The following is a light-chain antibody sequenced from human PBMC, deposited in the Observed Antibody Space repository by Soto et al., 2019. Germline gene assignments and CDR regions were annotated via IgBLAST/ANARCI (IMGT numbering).Light chain of an antibody. Sequence: QSALTQPASVSGSPGQSITISCTGTSSDVGGYNSVSWYQQHPGKAPKLMIYDVSNRPSGVYNRFSGSKSVNTASLTISGLQAEDGADYYCSSYTSSSTVVFGGGTKLTVL. J-gene: IGLJ2*01. CDR2: DVS. CDR1: SSDVGGYNS. CDR3: SSYTSSSTVV. V-gene: IGLV2-14*03.